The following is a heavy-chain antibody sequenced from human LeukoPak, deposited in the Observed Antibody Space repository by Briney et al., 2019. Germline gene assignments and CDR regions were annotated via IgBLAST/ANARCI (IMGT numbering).Heavy chain of an antibody. V-gene: IGHV4-34*01. Sequence: SETLSLTCAVYGGSFGGYYWSWIRQPPGKGLEWIGEINHSGGTNYNPSLKSRVTISVDTSKNQFSLKLSSVTAADTAVYYCAREAFRFDYWGQGTLVTVSS. J-gene: IGHJ4*02. CDR3: AREAFRFDY. CDR2: INHSGGT. CDR1: GGSFGGYY.